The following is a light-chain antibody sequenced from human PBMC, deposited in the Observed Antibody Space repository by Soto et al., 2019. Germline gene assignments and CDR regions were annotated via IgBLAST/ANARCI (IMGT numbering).Light chain of an antibody. J-gene: IGKJ2*02. V-gene: IGKV3-11*01. CDR2: DAS. Sequence: EIVLTQSPATLSLSPGERATLSCRASQSVSSYLAWYQQKPGQAPTLLIYDASNRATGIPARFSGSGSGTDFTLTISSLEPEDFAVYYCQQRSNWPGGTFGQGTKLEIK. CDR3: QQRSNWPGGT. CDR1: QSVSSY.